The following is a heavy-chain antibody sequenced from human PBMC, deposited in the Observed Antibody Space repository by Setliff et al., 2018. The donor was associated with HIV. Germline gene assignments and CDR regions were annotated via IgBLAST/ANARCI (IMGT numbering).Heavy chain of an antibody. CDR2: IYPGDSDT. Sequence: PGESLKISCKGSGYRFTNYWIAWLRQMPGKGLECMGIIYPGDSDTRYSPSFEGQVTISADKSISTAYLQWSSLKASDTAMYYCATSDYGGNSGHFQHWGQGTLVTVSS. V-gene: IGHV5-51*01. D-gene: IGHD4-17*01. J-gene: IGHJ1*01. CDR1: GYRFTNYW. CDR3: ATSDYGGNSGHFQH.